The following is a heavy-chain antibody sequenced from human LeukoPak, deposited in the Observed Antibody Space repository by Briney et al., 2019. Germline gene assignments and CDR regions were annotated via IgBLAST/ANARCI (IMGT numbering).Heavy chain of an antibody. J-gene: IGHJ4*02. Sequence: SGTLSLTCAVYGGSFSGYYWSWIRQPPGKGLEWIGEINHSGSTNYNPSLKSRVTISVDTSKNQFSLKLSSVTAADTAVYYCARGLDYGDYPLAGWGQGTLVTVSS. V-gene: IGHV4-34*01. CDR1: GGSFSGYY. CDR3: ARGLDYGDYPLAG. CDR2: INHSGST. D-gene: IGHD4-17*01.